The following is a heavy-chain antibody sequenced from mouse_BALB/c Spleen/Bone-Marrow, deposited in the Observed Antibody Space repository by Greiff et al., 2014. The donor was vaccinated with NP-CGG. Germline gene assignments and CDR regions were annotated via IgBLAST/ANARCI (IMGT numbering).Heavy chain of an antibody. D-gene: IGHD1-1*01. CDR2: INPSNGST. Sequence: VQLQQSGAELVKPGASVKLSCKASGYTFTGYWMHWVKQRPGQGLEWIGEINPSNGSTKYNEKFKSMATLTVDKSSSTAYMQLSSLTSEDSAVFYCARLIYCSSYIVDFWGQGTSVTVSS. J-gene: IGHJ4*01. V-gene: IGHV1S81*02. CDR1: GYTFTGYW. CDR3: ARLIYCSSYIVDF.